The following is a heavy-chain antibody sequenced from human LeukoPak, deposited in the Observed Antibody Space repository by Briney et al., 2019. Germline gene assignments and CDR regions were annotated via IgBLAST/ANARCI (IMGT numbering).Heavy chain of an antibody. CDR2: INPNTSGT. V-gene: IGHV1-2*02. CDR1: GYTFTGYY. Sequence: ASVKVSCKASGYTFTGYYIHWVRQAPGQGLEWMGWINPNTSGTNYAQKFQGRVTMTRDTSINTAYMELNRLRSDDTAVFYCARRYCSDTLCYFFDCWGQGTLVTVSS. D-gene: IGHD2-15*01. CDR3: ARRYCSDTLCYFFDC. J-gene: IGHJ4*02.